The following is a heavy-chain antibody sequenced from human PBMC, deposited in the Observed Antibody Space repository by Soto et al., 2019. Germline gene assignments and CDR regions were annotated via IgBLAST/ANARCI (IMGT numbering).Heavy chain of an antibody. CDR3: ARLAGYSSPNYSFDI. J-gene: IGHJ3*02. V-gene: IGHV4-59*08. CDR1: GGSINTYY. CDR2: IYYTGST. Sequence: SETLRLTCTVSGGSINTYYCNWVRQPPGKGLEWIGYIYYTGSTNYSPSLRSRVTISVDMSKNQFSLKLTSVTAADTAVYYCARLAGYSSPNYSFDIWGQGTMVTVSS. D-gene: IGHD4-4*01.